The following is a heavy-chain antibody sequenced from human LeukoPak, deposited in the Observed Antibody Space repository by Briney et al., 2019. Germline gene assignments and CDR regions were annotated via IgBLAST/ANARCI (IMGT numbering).Heavy chain of an antibody. V-gene: IGHV6-1*01. CDR1: GDSVSSNSAA. J-gene: IGHJ4*02. CDR3: ARGGIAAAEFDY. Sequence: SQTLSLTCAISGDSVSSNSAAWNWIRQSPSSGLEWLGRTYYRSKWYNDYAVSVKSRITINPDTSKNQFSLQLNSVTPEGTAVYYCARGGIAAAEFDYWGQGTLVTVSS. CDR2: TYYRSKWYN. D-gene: IGHD6-13*01.